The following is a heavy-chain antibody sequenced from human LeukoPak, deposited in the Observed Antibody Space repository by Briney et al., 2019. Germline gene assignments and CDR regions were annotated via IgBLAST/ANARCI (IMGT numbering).Heavy chain of an antibody. J-gene: IGHJ3*01. CDR2: INNDGSST. CDR1: GYRFGSHW. D-gene: IGHD3-22*01. Sequence: GGSLRLSCAASGYRFGSHWMHWVRQGPGKGLVWVSRINNDGSSTTYADSVKGRFTISRDNAKNTLYLQMTSLRAEDTAMYYCARDQCLSGYCHVFDSWGRGTMVTVSS. CDR3: ARDQCLSGYCHVFDS. V-gene: IGHV3-74*03.